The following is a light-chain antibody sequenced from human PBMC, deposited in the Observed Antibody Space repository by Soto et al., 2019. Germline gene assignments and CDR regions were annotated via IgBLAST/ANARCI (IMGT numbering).Light chain of an antibody. J-gene: IGLJ2*01. CDR3: CSFTGTTIGV. CDR2: EVN. V-gene: IGLV2-8*01. CDR1: SSDVGRYNL. Sequence: QSALTQPPSASGSPGQSVTISCTGTSSDVGRYNLVSWYQHYPGKAPKLMIYEVNKRPSEVPDRFSGSKSGNTASLTVSGLQAEDEADYYCCSFTGTTIGVFGGGTKLTVL.